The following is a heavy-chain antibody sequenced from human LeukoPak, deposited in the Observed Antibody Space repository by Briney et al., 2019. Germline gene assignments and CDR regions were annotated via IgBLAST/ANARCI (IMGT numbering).Heavy chain of an antibody. CDR2: FYYSGST. CDR1: GGSIRSYY. V-gene: IGHV4-59*01. D-gene: IGHD3-22*01. Sequence: SETLFLTCTVSGGSIRSYYWSWIRQPPGKGLEWIGFFYYSGSTNYNPSLKSRVTMSVDPSKNHFSLKLSSVTAADTAVYYCARDHSDYPRVFDYWGQGTLVTVSS. J-gene: IGHJ4*02. CDR3: ARDHSDYPRVFDY.